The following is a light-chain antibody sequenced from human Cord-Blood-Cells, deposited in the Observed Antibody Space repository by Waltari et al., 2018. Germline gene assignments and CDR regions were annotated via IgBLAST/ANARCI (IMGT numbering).Light chain of an antibody. CDR3: LLSYSGAWV. V-gene: IGLV7-46*01. Sequence: QAVVTQEPSLTVSPGGTVTLPRGSSTGAVPRGHYPYGFQQKPGQAPRTLIYDPSNKHSWTPARFSGSLLGGKAALTLSGAQPEDEAEYYCLLSYSGAWVFGGGTKLTVL. CDR2: DPS. CDR1: TGAVPRGHY. J-gene: IGLJ3*02.